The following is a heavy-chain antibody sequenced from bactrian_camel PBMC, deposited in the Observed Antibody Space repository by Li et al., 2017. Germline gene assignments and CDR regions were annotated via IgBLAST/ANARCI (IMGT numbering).Heavy chain of an antibody. J-gene: IGHJ4*01. V-gene: IGHV3S67*01. CDR3: AVQTPPCRGDSWLTPANQRY. CDR2: VDIGGNT. D-gene: IGHD7*01. Sequence: VQLVESGGGSVQAGDSLRLSCVVSGYDGDIGCVGWFRQAPGKAREGVGNVDIGGNTNYADSVKGRFTVSKDSATNTLYLRMNSLKSEDTAKYYCAVQTPPCRGDSWLTPANQRYWGQGTQVTVS. CDR1: GYDGDIGC.